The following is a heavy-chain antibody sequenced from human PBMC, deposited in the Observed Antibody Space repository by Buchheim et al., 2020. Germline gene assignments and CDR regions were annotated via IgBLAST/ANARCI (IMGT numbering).Heavy chain of an antibody. CDR3: AGLRRVSDHEPPYYFDS. CDR1: GGSITSYF. D-gene: IGHD3-10*01. Sequence: QVQLQESGPGLLKPSETLSLTCTVSGGSITSYFWSWVRQAPVKGLEFVGYIYNGGVTIYNPSLESRITMSVDTSKNQMSLKVASVTAADTAIYFCAGLRRVSDHEPPYYFDSWGQG. J-gene: IGHJ4*02. V-gene: IGHV4-59*03. CDR2: IYNGGVT.